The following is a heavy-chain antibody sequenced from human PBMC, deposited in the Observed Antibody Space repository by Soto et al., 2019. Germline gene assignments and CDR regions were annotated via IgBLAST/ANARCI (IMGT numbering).Heavy chain of an antibody. CDR1: GFTFTNYW. V-gene: IGHV3-74*01. CDR3: TIVFEY. Sequence: GGSLRLSCAASGFTFTNYWMHWVRQVPGKGLVWVSRIDGVGTGTSYSDSVRGRFTISRDNAENTLYLQMNSLRAEDTAVYYCTIVFEYWCQGTPVPVSS. J-gene: IGHJ4*02. CDR2: IDGVGTGT.